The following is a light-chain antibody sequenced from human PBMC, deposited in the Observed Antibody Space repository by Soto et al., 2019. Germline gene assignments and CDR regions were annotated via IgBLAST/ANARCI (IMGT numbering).Light chain of an antibody. CDR2: EVT. Sequence: QLVLTQPPSASGSPRQSVAISCTGTSSDVGGNNYVSWYQQHPGKAPKLMVYEVTKRPSGVPDRFSGSKSGNTASLTVSGLQAEDEADYYCSSYAGSNNVIFGGGTKLTVL. CDR1: SSDVGGNNY. CDR3: SSYAGSNNVI. J-gene: IGLJ2*01. V-gene: IGLV2-8*01.